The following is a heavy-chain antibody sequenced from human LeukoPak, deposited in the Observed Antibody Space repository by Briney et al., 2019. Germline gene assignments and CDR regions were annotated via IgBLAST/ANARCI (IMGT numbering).Heavy chain of an antibody. D-gene: IGHD3-22*01. CDR1: GGCLSSGDYY. Sequence: SESLSLTCTVSGGCLSSGDYYWSWIRQPPGRGLEGVAYMYYSGSTYYNPSLKSRVTLSADTSKNQLSLKLSSVTAADTAVYYCARPYYYDSRIDPWGQGILVTVSS. J-gene: IGHJ5*02. CDR3: ARPYYYDSRIDP. V-gene: IGHV4-30-4*01. CDR2: MYYSGST.